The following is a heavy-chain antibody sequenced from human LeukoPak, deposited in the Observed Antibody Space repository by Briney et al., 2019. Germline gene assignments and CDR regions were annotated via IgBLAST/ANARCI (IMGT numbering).Heavy chain of an antibody. CDR2: IKSKTDGGTT. CDR3: TAPYGDYDPAGDANPLLYYYYGMDV. V-gene: IGHV3-15*01. D-gene: IGHD4-17*01. J-gene: IGHJ6*02. CDR1: GFTFSNAW. Sequence: GGSLRLSCAASGFTFSNAWMSWVRQAPGKGLEWVGRIKSKTDGGTTDYAAPVKGRFTISRDDSKNTLYLQMNSLKTEDTAVYYCTAPYGDYDPAGDANPLLYYYYGMDVWGQGTTVTVSS.